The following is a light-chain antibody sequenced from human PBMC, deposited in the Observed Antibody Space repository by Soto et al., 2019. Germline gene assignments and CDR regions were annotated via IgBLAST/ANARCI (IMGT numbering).Light chain of an antibody. Sequence: EIVLTQSPATLSVSPGETVTLSCRASQSVSSSLAWYQHQPVRSPRLLIYGASTRATGIPARFSGSGSGTEFTLTISSLQSEDFAVYHCQQYNNWPPLTFGGGTKVEIK. V-gene: IGKV3-15*01. CDR3: QQYNNWPPLT. CDR1: QSVSSS. CDR2: GAS. J-gene: IGKJ4*01.